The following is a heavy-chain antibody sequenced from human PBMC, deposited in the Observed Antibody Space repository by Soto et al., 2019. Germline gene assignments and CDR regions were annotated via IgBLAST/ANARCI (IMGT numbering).Heavy chain of an antibody. D-gene: IGHD4-17*01. V-gene: IGHV1-46*02. CDR1: GYTFNAFY. CDR2: INPSGDGT. J-gene: IGHJ6*02. Sequence: ASVKVSCKAFGYTFNAFYMHWVRQAPGQGLEWMGVINPSGDGTSYAQKFQGRVTMTRDTSMSTVYMELSSLRSEDTAVYYCARVALGYDYADVWGQGTTVTVYS. CDR3: ARVALGYDYADV.